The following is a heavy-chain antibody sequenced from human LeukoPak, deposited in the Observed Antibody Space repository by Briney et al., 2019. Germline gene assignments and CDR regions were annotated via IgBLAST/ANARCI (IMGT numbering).Heavy chain of an antibody. D-gene: IGHD6-19*01. CDR2: IYNGETT. CDR3: AREGYSNGWYRN. V-gene: IGHV3-53*01. CDR1: GFTVRSSY. Sequence: GGSLRLSCAASGFTVRSSYMNWVRQAPGKGLEWVSVIYNGETTVYADSVRGRFTISRDNSENTLHLQMNSLRAEDTAVYYCAREGYSNGWYRNWGQGTLVTVSS. J-gene: IGHJ4*02.